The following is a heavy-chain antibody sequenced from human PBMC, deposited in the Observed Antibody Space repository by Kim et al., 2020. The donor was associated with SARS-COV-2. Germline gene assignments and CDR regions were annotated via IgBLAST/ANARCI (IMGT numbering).Heavy chain of an antibody. CDR3: AKDLFPKQQLAQIFDY. CDR2: ISYDGSNK. Sequence: GGSLRLSCAASGFTFSSYGMHWVRQAPGKGLEWVTVISYDGSNKYYADSVKGRFTISRDNSKNTLYLQMNSLRAEDTAVYYCAKDLFPKQQLAQIFDYWG. CDR1: GFTFSSYG. V-gene: IGHV3-30*18. J-gene: IGHJ4*01. D-gene: IGHD6-13*01.